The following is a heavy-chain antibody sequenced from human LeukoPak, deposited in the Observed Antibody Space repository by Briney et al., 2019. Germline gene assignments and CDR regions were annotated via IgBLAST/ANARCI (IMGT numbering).Heavy chain of an antibody. CDR1: GGSISSGDYY. CDR2: IYYSGST. J-gene: IGHJ6*02. D-gene: IGHD3-22*01. Sequence: SETLSLTCTVSGGSISSGDYYWSWIRQPPGKGLKWIGYIYYSGSTYYNPSLKSRVTISVDTSKNQFSLKLSSVTAADTAVYYCARDARRSGYLYYYYYGMDVWGQGTTVTVSS. V-gene: IGHV4-30-4*01. CDR3: ARDARRSGYLYYYYYGMDV.